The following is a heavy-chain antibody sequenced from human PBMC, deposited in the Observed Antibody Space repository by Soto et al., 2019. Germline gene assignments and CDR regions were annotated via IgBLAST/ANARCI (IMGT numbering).Heavy chain of an antibody. CDR1: ESTFRVYA. CDR2: IGGSGGGT. J-gene: IGHJ6*02. CDR3: AKDGLGTPYLMDV. D-gene: IGHD1-1*01. V-gene: IGHV3-23*01. Sequence: PGGSLRLSCAASESTFRVYAMSWVRQAPGKGLEWVSAIGGSGGGTYYADSVKGRFSISRDNSKNTLYPQMNSLRADDTAVYYCAKDGLGTPYLMDVWGQGTTVTVSS.